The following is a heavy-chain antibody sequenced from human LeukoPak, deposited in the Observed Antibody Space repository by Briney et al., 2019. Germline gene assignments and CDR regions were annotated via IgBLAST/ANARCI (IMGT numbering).Heavy chain of an antibody. V-gene: IGHV4-39*07. Sequence: NPSETLSLTCTVSGGSISSGGYSWSWIRQPPGKGLEWIGEINHSGSTNYNPSLKSRVTISVDTSKNQFSLKLSSVTAADTAVYYCARGLRTGFDYWGQGTLVTVSS. CDR3: ARGLRTGFDY. CDR2: INHSGST. D-gene: IGHD1-14*01. J-gene: IGHJ4*02. CDR1: GGSISSGGYS.